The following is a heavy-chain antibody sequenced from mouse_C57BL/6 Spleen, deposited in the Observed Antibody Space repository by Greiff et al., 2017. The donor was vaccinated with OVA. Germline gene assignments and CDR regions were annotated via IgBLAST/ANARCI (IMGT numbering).Heavy chain of an antibody. CDR3: ARSVITTAWYFDV. J-gene: IGHJ1*03. D-gene: IGHD1-1*01. V-gene: IGHV2-2*01. Sequence: VQLVESGPGLVQPSQSLSITCTVSGFSLTSYGVHWVRQSPGKGLEWLGVIWSGGSTDYNAAFISRLSISKDNSKSQVFFTMNSLQADDTAIYYCARSVITTAWYFDVWGTGTTVTVSS. CDR1: GFSLTSYG. CDR2: IWSGGST.